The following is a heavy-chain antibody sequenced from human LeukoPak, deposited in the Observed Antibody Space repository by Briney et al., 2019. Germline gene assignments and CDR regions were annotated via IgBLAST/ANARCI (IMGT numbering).Heavy chain of an antibody. V-gene: IGHV3-43*01. CDR1: GFTFDDYT. CDR3: ARTGLLGYCSGGSCSDYYYYYYMDV. CDR2: INWVGGIT. Sequence: GGSLRLSCAASGFTFDDYTMHWVRQAPGKGLEWVSLINWVGGITYYADSVKGRFTISRDNAKNSLYLQMNSLRAEDTAVYYCARTGLLGYCSGGSCSDYYYYYYMDVWGKGTTVTVSS. D-gene: IGHD2-15*01. J-gene: IGHJ6*03.